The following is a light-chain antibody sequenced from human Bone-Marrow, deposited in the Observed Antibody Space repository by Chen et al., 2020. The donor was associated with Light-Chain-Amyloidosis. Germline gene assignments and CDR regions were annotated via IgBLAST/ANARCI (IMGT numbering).Light chain of an antibody. Sequence: QSVLTQPPSVSGAPGQRVTISCTGTSSNIGAGYNVHWYQHLSGRAPKLLIHDDTNRPSGVPDRFSASKSGTSASLAITGLQAEDEADYYCQSYDNSLSGFYVFGTGTQVSVL. CDR1: SSNIGAGYN. V-gene: IGLV1-40*01. CDR3: QSYDNSLSGFYV. J-gene: IGLJ1*01. CDR2: DDT.